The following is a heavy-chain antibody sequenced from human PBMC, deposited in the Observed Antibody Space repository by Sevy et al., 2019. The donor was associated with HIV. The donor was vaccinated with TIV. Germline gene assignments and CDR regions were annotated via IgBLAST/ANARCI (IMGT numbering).Heavy chain of an antibody. CDR3: AKRSEGYYFYAMDV. Sequence: GGSLRLSCTASGFTFSSYVIHWVRQAPGKGLEWVATISYGGSKQYYADSVKGRFTISRDNTNNTLFLQLSSLRPEDTAIYYCAKRSEGYYFYAMDVWGQGTTVIVSS. V-gene: IGHV3-30*18. CDR1: GFTFSSYV. CDR2: ISYGGSKQ. J-gene: IGHJ6*02.